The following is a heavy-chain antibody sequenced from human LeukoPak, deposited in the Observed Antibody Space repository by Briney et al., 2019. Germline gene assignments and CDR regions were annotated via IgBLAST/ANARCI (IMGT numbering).Heavy chain of an antibody. D-gene: IGHD2-15*01. J-gene: IGHJ4*02. Sequence: PSETLSLTCTVSGGSLSSSTYYWGWIRQPPGKGLEWIGSIYYSGSTYYNPSLKSRVTISVDTSKNQFSLKLSSVTAADAAVYYCASLGYCSGGSCSLAFDYWGQGTLVTVSS. CDR2: IYYSGST. CDR1: GGSLSSSTYY. CDR3: ASLGYCSGGSCSLAFDY. V-gene: IGHV4-39*01.